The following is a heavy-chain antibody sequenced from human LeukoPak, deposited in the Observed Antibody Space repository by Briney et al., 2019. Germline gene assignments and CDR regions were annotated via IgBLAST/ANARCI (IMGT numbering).Heavy chain of an antibody. J-gene: IGHJ5*02. CDR1: GYTFTGYY. CDR2: INPNRGGT. CDR3: ARLPRYCSGGSCYWLDP. Sequence: ASVKVSCKASGYTFTGYYMHWVRQAPGQGLEWMGWINPNRGGTNYAQKFQGRVTMTRDTSISTADMELSRLRSDDTAVYYCARLPRYCSGGSCYWLDPWGQGTLVTVSS. V-gene: IGHV1-2*02. D-gene: IGHD2-15*01.